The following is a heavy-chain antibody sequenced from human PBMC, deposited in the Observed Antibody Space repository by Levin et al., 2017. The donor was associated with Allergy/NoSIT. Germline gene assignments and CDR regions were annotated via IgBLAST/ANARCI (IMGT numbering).Heavy chain of an antibody. V-gene: IGHV3-48*04. CDR2: IRGSSNGI. J-gene: IGHJ4*02. CDR1: GFTFSDYP. Sequence: VASVKVSCAASGFTFSDYPMNWVRQAPGKGLEWVSHIRGSSNGINYADSVKGRFTVSRDNAKNSLYLQMNSLRVEDTAVYHCVRDKDWAFDYWGQGILVTVSS. D-gene: IGHD3/OR15-3a*01. CDR3: VRDKDWAFDY.